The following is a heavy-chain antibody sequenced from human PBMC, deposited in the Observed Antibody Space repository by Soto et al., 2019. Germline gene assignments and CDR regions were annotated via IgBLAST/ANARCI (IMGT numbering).Heavy chain of an antibody. V-gene: IGHV3-33*01. D-gene: IGHD1-1*01. Sequence: GGSLRLSCAASGFTFSSYGMHWVRQAPGKGLEWVAVIWYDGSNKYYADSVKGRFTISRDNSKNTLYLQMNSLRAEDTAVYYCARDANWNYLDVWGKGTTVTVSS. CDR1: GFTFSSYG. CDR3: ARDANWNYLDV. J-gene: IGHJ6*03. CDR2: IWYDGSNK.